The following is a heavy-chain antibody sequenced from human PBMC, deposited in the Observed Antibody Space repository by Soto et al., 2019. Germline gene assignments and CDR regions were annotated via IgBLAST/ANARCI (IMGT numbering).Heavy chain of an antibody. J-gene: IGHJ6*03. CDR2: ISYDGSNK. CDR1: GFTFSSFV. D-gene: IGHD4-17*01. V-gene: IGHV3-30*18. CDR3: AKVTGYGDYLWYMDV. Sequence: GGSLRLSCAASGFTFSSFVMHWVRQAPGKGLEWVAVISYDGSNKYYGDSVKGRFTISRDGSKNTLYLQMNSLRIEDTAVYYCAKVTGYGDYLWYMDVWGTGTTVTVSS.